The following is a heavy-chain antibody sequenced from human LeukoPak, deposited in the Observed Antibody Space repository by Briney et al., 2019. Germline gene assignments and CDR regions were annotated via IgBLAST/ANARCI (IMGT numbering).Heavy chain of an antibody. Sequence: GGSLRLSCAASGFTFSNYGVHWVRQAPGKGLEWVAFIRYDGSNKYFADSLKGRFTISRDNSKDTLYLQMNSLRPEDTAVYYCAKDWRRIVVVGPITRHGNYMDVWGKGTTVTISS. J-gene: IGHJ6*03. CDR3: AKDWRRIVVVGPITRHGNYMDV. D-gene: IGHD2-15*01. CDR2: IRYDGSNK. CDR1: GFTFSNYG. V-gene: IGHV3-30*02.